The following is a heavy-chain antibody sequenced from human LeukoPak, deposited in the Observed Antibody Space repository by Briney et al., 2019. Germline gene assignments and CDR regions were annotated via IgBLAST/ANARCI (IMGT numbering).Heavy chain of an antibody. J-gene: IGHJ4*02. CDR1: GGSISSSNW. Sequence: SETLSLTCAVSGGSISSSNWWSWVRQPPGKGLEWIGEIYHSGSTNYNPSLKSRVTISVDKSKNQFSLKLSSVTAADTAVYYCARAGGYYDSSGYYGTFDYWGQGTLVTVSS. V-gene: IGHV4-4*02. D-gene: IGHD3-22*01. CDR3: ARAGGYYDSSGYYGTFDY. CDR2: IYHSGST.